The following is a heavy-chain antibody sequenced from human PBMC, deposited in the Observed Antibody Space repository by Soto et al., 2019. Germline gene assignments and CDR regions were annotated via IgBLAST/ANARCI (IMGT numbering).Heavy chain of an antibody. CDR1: GGSVSSGSYY. CDR2: IYYSGST. CDR3: ASLTRYYDILTGYYYFDY. V-gene: IGHV4-61*01. D-gene: IGHD3-9*01. Sequence: SETLSLTCTVSGGSVSSGSYYWSWIRQPPGKGLEWIGYIYYSGSTNYNPSLKSRVTISVDTSKNQFSLKLSSVTAADTAVYYCASLTRYYDILTGYYYFDYWGQGTLVTVSS. J-gene: IGHJ4*02.